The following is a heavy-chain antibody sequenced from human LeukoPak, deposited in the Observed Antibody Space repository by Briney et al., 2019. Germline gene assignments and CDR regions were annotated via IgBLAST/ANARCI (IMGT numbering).Heavy chain of an antibody. CDR2: IKQDGSEK. CDR3: ARIKGITIFGVVTPYYFDY. Sequence: PGGSLRLSCAASGFTFSSYWMSWFRQAPGKGLEWVANIKQDGSEKYYVDSVKGRFTISRDNAKNSLYLQMNSLRAEDTAVYYCARIKGITIFGVVTPYYFDYWGQGTLVTVSS. CDR1: GFTFSSYW. V-gene: IGHV3-7*01. D-gene: IGHD3-3*01. J-gene: IGHJ4*02.